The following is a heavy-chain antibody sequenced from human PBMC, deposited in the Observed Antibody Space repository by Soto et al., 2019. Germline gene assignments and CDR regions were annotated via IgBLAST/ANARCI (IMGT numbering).Heavy chain of an antibody. D-gene: IGHD3-16*02. J-gene: IGHJ3*02. CDR3: ARPYYDYVWGTYRSGAFDI. CDR1: GFTFSSYA. CDR2: ISGSGGST. Sequence: GGSLRLSCAASGFTFSSYAMSWVRQAPGKGLEWVSAISGSGGSTYYADSVKGRFTISRDNSKNTLYLQMNSLRAEDTAVYYCARPYYDYVWGTYRSGAFDIWGKGTMVTVSS. V-gene: IGHV3-23*01.